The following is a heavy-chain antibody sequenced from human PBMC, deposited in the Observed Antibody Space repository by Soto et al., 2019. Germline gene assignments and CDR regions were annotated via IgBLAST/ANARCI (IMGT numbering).Heavy chain of an antibody. CDR3: AKEGCNYDSSGYYSYYFDY. D-gene: IGHD3-22*01. CDR2: ISGSGGRT. J-gene: IGHJ4*02. Sequence: PGGSLRLSCAASGFTFSSYAMSWVRQAPGKGLEWVSGISGSGGRTYYADSVKGRFTISRDNSKNTLYLQMNSLRAEDTAVYHCAKEGCNYDSSGYYSYYFDYWGQGTLVTVSS. CDR1: GFTFSSYA. V-gene: IGHV3-23*01.